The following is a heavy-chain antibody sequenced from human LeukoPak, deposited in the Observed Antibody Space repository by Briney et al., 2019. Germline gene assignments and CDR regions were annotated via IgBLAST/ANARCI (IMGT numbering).Heavy chain of an antibody. CDR1: GGSISSYY. D-gene: IGHD3-3*01. CDR3: ARVSIMIFGVVTMPAAFDI. V-gene: IGHV4-59*01. CDR2: IYYSGST. Sequence: PSETLSLTCTVSGGSISSYYWSWIRQPPGKGLEWIGYIYYSGSTNYNPSLKSRVTISVDTSKNQSSLKLSSVTAADTAVYYCARVSIMIFGVVTMPAAFDIWGQGTMVTVSS. J-gene: IGHJ3*02.